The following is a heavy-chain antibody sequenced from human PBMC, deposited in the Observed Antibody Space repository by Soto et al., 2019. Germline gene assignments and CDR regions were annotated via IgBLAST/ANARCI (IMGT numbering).Heavy chain of an antibody. D-gene: IGHD2-15*01. J-gene: IGHJ6*02. CDR2: IIPIFGTA. CDR3: ARAGTGYCSGGSCYWYYGMDV. Sequence: SVKVSCKASGGTFISYAISWVRQAPGQGLEWMGGIIPIFGTANYAQKFQGRVTITADESTSTAYMELSSLRSEDTAVYYCARAGTGYCSGGSCYWYYGMDVWGQGTTVTVSS. V-gene: IGHV1-69*13. CDR1: GGTFISYA.